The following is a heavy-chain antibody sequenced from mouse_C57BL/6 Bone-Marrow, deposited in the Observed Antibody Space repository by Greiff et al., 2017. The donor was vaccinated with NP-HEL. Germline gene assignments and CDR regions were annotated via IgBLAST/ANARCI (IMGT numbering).Heavy chain of an antibody. CDR2: ISSGSSTI. CDR3: AMWYYLAWFAY. J-gene: IGHJ3*01. V-gene: IGHV5-17*01. CDR1: GFTFSDYG. Sequence: EVKLMESGGGLVKPGGSLKLSCAASGFTFSDYGMHWVRQAPEKGLEWVAYISSGSSTIYYADTVKGRFTISRDNAKNTLFLQMTSLRSEDTAMYYCAMWYYLAWFAYWGQGTLVTVSA. D-gene: IGHD1-1*01.